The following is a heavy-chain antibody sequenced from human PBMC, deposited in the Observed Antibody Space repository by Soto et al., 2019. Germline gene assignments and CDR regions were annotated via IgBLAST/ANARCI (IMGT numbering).Heavy chain of an antibody. V-gene: IGHV1-18*01. CDR3: ARGVGSGSYYNQYNWFDP. CDR2: ISAYNGNT. D-gene: IGHD3-10*01. J-gene: IGHJ5*02. CDR1: GYTFTNYG. Sequence: ASVKVSCKASGYTFTNYGISWVRQAPGQGLEWMGWISAYNGNTKFAQKFQGRVTMTTDTSTSTAYMELRSLRSDDTAVYYCARGVGSGSYYNQYNWFDPWGQGTLVTVSS.